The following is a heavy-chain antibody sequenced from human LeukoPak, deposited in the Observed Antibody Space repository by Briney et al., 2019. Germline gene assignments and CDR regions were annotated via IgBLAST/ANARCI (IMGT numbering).Heavy chain of an antibody. CDR3: ARAGGLGYSYGLRFDY. CDR1: GFTVSSNY. J-gene: IGHJ4*02. CDR2: IYSGGST. V-gene: IGHV3-66*02. Sequence: GGSLRPSCAASGFTVSSNYMSWVRQAPGKGLEWVSVIYSGGSTYYSDSVKGRFTISRDNSKNTLYLQMNSLRAEDTAVYYCARAGGLGYSYGLRFDYWGQGNLVTVSS. D-gene: IGHD5-18*01.